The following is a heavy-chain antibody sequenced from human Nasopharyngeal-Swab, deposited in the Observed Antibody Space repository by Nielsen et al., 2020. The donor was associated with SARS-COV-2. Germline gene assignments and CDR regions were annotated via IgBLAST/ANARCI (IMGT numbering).Heavy chain of an antibody. CDR2: IYHTGDT. Sequence: SGTLSLTCVVSGGSITSSNYWSWVRQSPGKGLEWIAEIYHTGDTYLNPSLSSRVTISVDKSNNQFSLKLSSVTAADTAVYFCAKELHSTHAFDFWGQGTMVTVSS. V-gene: IGHV4-4*02. CDR1: GGSITSSNY. CDR3: AKELHSTHAFDF. J-gene: IGHJ3*01.